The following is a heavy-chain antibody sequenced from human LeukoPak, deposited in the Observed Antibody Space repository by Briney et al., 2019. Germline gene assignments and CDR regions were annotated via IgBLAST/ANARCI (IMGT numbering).Heavy chain of an antibody. D-gene: IGHD5-24*01. V-gene: IGHV3-21*01. CDR1: GFTFDGYS. Sequence: PGGSLRLSCAASGFTFDGYSMNWVRQAPGKGLEWVASISMSGRYIHYAGSVRGRFTISRDNGRNSVYLRMTGLRIEDTATYFCARWLDGYTPLDYWGQGVLVTV. CDR3: ARWLDGYTPLDY. CDR2: ISMSGRYI. J-gene: IGHJ4*02.